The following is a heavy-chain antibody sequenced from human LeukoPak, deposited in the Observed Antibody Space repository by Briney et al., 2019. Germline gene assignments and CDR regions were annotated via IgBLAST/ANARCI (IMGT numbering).Heavy chain of an antibody. D-gene: IGHD2-15*01. J-gene: IGHJ4*02. CDR1: GFTFNNAW. CDR3: ARDLILADNGGSSAHDF. CDR2: TSDGSTHI. V-gene: IGHV3-21*01. Sequence: PGGSLRLSCAASGFTFNNAWMSWVRRAPGKGLEWVSSTSDGSTHIYYADSVRGRFTISRDNAKNSLYLQMRSLRVEDTGLYFCARDLILADNGGSSAHDFWGRGTLVTVSS.